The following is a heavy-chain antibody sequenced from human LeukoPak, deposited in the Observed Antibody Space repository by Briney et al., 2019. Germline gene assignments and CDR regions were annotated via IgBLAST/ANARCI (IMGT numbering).Heavy chain of an antibody. V-gene: IGHV3-30*01. CDR1: GFTFSSYA. D-gene: IGHD2-2*01. Sequence: GRSLRLSCAASGFTFSSYAMHWVRQAPGKGLEWVAVISYDGSNKYYADSVKGRFTISRDNSKNTLYLQMNSLRAEDTAVYYCARATKGYCSSTSCCLDYWGQGTLVTVSS. J-gene: IGHJ4*02. CDR3: ARATKGYCSSTSCCLDY. CDR2: ISYDGSNK.